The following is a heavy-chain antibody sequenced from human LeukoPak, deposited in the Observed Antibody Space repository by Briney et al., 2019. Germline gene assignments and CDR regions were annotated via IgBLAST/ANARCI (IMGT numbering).Heavy chain of an antibody. CDR2: ISYDGSNK. D-gene: IGHD3-22*01. Sequence: PGGSLRLSCGASGFTFSSYGMPWVRQAPGKGLEWVAVISYDGSNKYYADSVKGRFTISRDNSKNTLYLQMNSLRAEDTAVYYCAKEAMIVPFDYWGQGTLVTVSS. CDR1: GFTFSSYG. V-gene: IGHV3-30*18. J-gene: IGHJ4*02. CDR3: AKEAMIVPFDY.